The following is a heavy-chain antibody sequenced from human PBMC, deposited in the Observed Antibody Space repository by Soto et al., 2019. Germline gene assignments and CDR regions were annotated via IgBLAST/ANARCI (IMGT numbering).Heavy chain of an antibody. Sequence: GGSLRLSCAASGFTFSSYWMSWVRQAPGKGLEWVANIKQDGSEKYYVDSVKGRFTISRDNAKNSLYLQMNSLRAEDTAVYYCARDKGWLQLWYFDYWGQGTLVTVSS. J-gene: IGHJ4*02. CDR2: IKQDGSEK. V-gene: IGHV3-7*05. CDR3: ARDKGWLQLWYFDY. D-gene: IGHD5-12*01. CDR1: GFTFSSYW.